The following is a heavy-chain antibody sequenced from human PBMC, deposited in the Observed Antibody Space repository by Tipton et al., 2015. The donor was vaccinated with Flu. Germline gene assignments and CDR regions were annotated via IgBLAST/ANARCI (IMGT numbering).Heavy chain of an antibody. CDR2: IDHSGST. D-gene: IGHD6-6*01. J-gene: IGHJ4*02. Sequence: TLSLTCAVYGGSLSGYFWSWTRPPPGKGLEYIGEIDHSGSTTYNPSLKSRVTISIDTSKNQFSLWLISVTAADTAVYYCARHEWGSSSATFDTWGQGSLVTVSS. V-gene: IGHV4-34*01. CDR3: ARHEWGSSSATFDT. CDR1: GGSLSGYF.